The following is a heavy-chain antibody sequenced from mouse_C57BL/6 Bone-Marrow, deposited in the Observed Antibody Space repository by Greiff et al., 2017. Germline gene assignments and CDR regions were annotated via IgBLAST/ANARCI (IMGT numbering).Heavy chain of an antibody. CDR2: ISSGGDYI. D-gene: IGHD1-1*01. Sequence: VESGEGLVKPGGSLKLSCAASGFTFSSYAMSWVRQTPEKRLEWVAYISSGGDYIYYADPVKGRFTISRDNARNPLYLQMSSLKSDDTAMYYCTRDYYYGSSPFAYWGQGTLVTVSA. CDR3: TRDYYYGSSPFAY. J-gene: IGHJ3*01. V-gene: IGHV5-9-1*02. CDR1: GFTFSSYA.